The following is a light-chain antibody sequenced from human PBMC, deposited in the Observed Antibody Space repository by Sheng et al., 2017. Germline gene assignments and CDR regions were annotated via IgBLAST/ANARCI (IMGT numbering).Light chain of an antibody. CDR3: QQYNNWPL. Sequence: EIVMTQSPGTLSLSPGERATLSCRASQSVSIDSLAWYQQKPGQAPRLLIYGASSRASGTPDRFSGSGSGTEFTLTISSLQSEDFAVYYCQQYNNWPLFGQGTKLEIK. CDR1: QSVSID. J-gene: IGKJ2*01. CDR2: GAS. V-gene: IGKV3D-15*01.